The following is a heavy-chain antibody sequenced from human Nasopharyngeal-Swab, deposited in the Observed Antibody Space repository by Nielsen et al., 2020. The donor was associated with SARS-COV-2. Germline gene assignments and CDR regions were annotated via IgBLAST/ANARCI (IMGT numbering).Heavy chain of an antibody. D-gene: IGHD6-13*01. V-gene: IGHV3-23*01. Sequence: GESMKISCAASGFTFSSYAMIWVRQAPGSGLEWVSAISGSGGSTYYADSVKGRFTISRDNSKNTLYLQMNSLRAEDTAVYYCAKDVGSGQQLALYYFDYWGQGTLVTASS. CDR1: GFTFSSYA. J-gene: IGHJ4*02. CDR2: ISGSGGST. CDR3: AKDVGSGQQLALYYFDY.